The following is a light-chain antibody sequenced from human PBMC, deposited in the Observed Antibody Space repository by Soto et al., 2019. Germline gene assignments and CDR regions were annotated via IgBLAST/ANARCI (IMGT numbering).Light chain of an antibody. CDR1: RDDIGAYDY. CDR3: NSYTNSSAVV. CDR2: EVT. Sequence: QSVLTQLASVSGSPGQSITISCAGSRDDIGAYDYVSWYQQHPGNAPKLLVYEVTNRPSGVSDRFSGSKSGNTASLTISGLQAEDEADYYCNSYTNSSAVVFGGGTK. V-gene: IGLV2-14*01. J-gene: IGLJ2*01.